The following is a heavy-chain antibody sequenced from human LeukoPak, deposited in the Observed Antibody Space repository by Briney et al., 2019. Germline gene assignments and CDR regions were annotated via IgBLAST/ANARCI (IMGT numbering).Heavy chain of an antibody. Sequence: GGSLTLSCAASGCTFSSYEMNWVRQPPGKGLEWVSYISSSGSTIYYADSVKGRFPISRDNAKNSLYLQMNSLRAEDTAVYYCASVGYCGGDCYSAHFDYWGQGTLVTVSS. CDR3: ASVGYCGGDCYSAHFDY. CDR1: GCTFSSYE. D-gene: IGHD2-21*02. CDR2: ISSSGSTI. V-gene: IGHV3-48*03. J-gene: IGHJ4*02.